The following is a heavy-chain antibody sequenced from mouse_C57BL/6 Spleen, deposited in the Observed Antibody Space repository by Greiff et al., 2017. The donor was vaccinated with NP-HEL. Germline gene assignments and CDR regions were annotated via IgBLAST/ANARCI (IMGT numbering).Heavy chain of an antibody. CDR2: IYPGDGDT. CDR3: ARWGTGTDY. V-gene: IGHV1-82*01. D-gene: IGHD4-1*01. Sequence: VQLQQSGPELVKPGASVKISCKASGYAFSSSWMNWVKQRPGKGLEWIGRIYPGDGDTNYNGKFKGKATLTADKSSSTAYMQLSSLTSEDSAVYFCARWGTGTDYWGQGTTLTVSS. CDR1: GYAFSSSW. J-gene: IGHJ2*01.